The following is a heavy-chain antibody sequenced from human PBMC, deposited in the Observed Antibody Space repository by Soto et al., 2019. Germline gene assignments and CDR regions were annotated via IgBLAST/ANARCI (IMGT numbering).Heavy chain of an antibody. J-gene: IGHJ4*02. CDR1: GFTFSGYW. V-gene: IGHV3-7*03. CDR3: ARSGSENDF. Sequence: EVQLVESGGGLVQPGGSLRLSCAASGFTFSGYWMSWVRQAPGKGLEWVANIKEDGSEKNYVDSVRGRFTISRDNAMNSLYFEMNSLRAEDTAVYYCARSGSENDFWGQGTLVTVSS. D-gene: IGHD5-12*01. CDR2: IKEDGSEK.